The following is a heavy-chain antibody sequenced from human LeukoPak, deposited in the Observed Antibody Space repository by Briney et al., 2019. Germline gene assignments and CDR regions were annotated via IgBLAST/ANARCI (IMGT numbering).Heavy chain of an antibody. CDR2: IYYSGST. D-gene: IGHD6-19*01. CDR3: ARVPSIAVAGTWFDY. Sequence: PSETLSLTCTVSGGSISSYYWSWIRQPPGKGLEWIGYIYYSGSTNYNPSLKSRVTISVDTSKNQFSLKLSSVTAADTAVYSCARVPSIAVAGTWFDYWGQGTLVTVSS. V-gene: IGHV4-59*01. J-gene: IGHJ4*02. CDR1: GGSISSYY.